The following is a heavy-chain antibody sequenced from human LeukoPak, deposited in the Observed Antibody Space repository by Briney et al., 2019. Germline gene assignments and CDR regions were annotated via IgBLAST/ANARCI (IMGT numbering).Heavy chain of an antibody. J-gene: IGHJ4*02. D-gene: IGHD1-26*01. Sequence: ASVKVSCKASGYTLSNFGISWVRQAPAQGPEWMGWISAYNGNTRSAQKFQGRVTMTTDTSTNTAYMELTSLRSDDTAVFFCARGSGSSFDYWGQGTLVTVSS. CDR3: ARGSGSSFDY. CDR1: GYTLSNFG. V-gene: IGHV1-18*01. CDR2: ISAYNGNT.